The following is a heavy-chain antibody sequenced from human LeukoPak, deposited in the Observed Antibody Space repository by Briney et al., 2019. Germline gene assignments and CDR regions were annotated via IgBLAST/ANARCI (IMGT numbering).Heavy chain of an antibody. CDR3: ARISFRGEEEVAINGSTFDY. D-gene: IGHD5-24*01. J-gene: IGHJ4*02. CDR2: ITSSSSSI. Sequence: SGGSLRLSCAASGFAFSSYSMNWVRQAPGKGLEWLSYITSSSSSIFYADSVKGRFTISRDNAKNSLYPQMNSLRDDDTAVYYCARISFRGEEEVAINGSTFDYWGQGTLVTVSS. V-gene: IGHV3-48*02. CDR1: GFAFSSYS.